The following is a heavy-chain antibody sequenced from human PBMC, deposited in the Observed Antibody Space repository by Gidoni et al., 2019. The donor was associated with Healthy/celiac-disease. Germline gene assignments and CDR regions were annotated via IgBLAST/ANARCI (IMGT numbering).Heavy chain of an antibody. CDR1: GFTFSNAW. D-gene: IGHD4-4*01. V-gene: IGHV3-15*01. Sequence: EVQLVESGGGLVKPGGSLRLSCAASGFTFSNAWMSWVRPAPGKGLGWVGRIKSKTDGGTTDYAAPVKGRFTISRDDSKNTLYLQMNSLKTEDTAVYYCTTAGPDYSNYAFETETYYYYGMDVWGQGTTVTVSS. CDR3: TTAGPDYSNYAFETETYYYYGMDV. J-gene: IGHJ6*02. CDR2: IKSKTDGGTT.